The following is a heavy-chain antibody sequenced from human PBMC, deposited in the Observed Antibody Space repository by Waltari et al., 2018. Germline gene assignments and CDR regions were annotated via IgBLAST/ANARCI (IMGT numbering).Heavy chain of an antibody. V-gene: IGHV3-74*01. J-gene: IGHJ3*02. CDR3: VRSLNFTSEM. CDR2: INIDGSVT. CDR1: GFVFTYHC. Sequence: EVRLAESGGGLVQPGGSLRISCAASGFVFTYHCMHWVRQAPGKGLVWVSHINIDGSVTNYGNAVQGRFTISRDNAKKTIYLQMNGLRAEDTALYYCVRSLNFTSEMWGQGTMVTVSS.